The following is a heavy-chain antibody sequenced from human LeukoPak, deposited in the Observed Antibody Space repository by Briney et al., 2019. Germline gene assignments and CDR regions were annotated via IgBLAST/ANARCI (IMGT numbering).Heavy chain of an antibody. D-gene: IGHD4-17*01. CDR2: INPSDSST. V-gene: IGHV1-46*01. CDR1: GYTFTSYY. J-gene: IGHJ6*03. Sequence: ASVKVSCKASGYTFTSYYMHWVRQAPGQGLEWMGIINPSDSSTTYAQKFQDRVTMTRDMSTSTVYMELSSLRSEDTAVHYCARDRGLRPDYYYCMDVWGKGTTVTVSS. CDR3: ARDRGLRPDYYYCMDV.